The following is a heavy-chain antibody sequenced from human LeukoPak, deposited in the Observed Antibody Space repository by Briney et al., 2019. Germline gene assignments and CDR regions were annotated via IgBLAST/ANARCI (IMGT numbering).Heavy chain of an antibody. D-gene: IGHD3-9*01. J-gene: IGHJ4*02. Sequence: TGGSLRLSCAASGFTFSNAWMTWVRQAPGKGLEWVGRIKSKTDGGTTDYAAPVKGRFTISRDDSKNTLFLQMNSLKTEDTAVYYCTTRLLRYFDWLLSYDYWGQGTLVTVSS. CDR1: GFTFSNAW. CDR3: TTRLLRYFDWLLSYDY. V-gene: IGHV3-15*01. CDR2: IKSKTDGGTT.